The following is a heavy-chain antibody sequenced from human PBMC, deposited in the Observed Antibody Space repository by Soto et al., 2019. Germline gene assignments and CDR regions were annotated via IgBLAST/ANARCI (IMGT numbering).Heavy chain of an antibody. CDR3: ARGPPSGSFSLTPRY. D-gene: IGHD1-26*01. V-gene: IGHV1-18*04. J-gene: IGHJ4*02. CDR2: ISGQIAKT. Sequence: ASVKVSCTASGYSFHNFGIVWVRQAPGQGLEWMGWISGQIAKTNYAQKFQGKVTMTTDTSTSTAYMELNTLTSDDTAMYYCARGPPSGSFSLTPRYWGQGTLVTVAS. CDR1: GYSFHNFG.